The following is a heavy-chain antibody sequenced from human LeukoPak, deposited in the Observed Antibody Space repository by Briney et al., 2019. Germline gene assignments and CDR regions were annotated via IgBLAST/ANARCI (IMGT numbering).Heavy chain of an antibody. V-gene: IGHV4-39*07. D-gene: IGHD5-24*01. CDR1: GVSITSTSHY. Sequence: SQTLSLTCIVSGVSITSTSHYWAWIRQSPGKGLEWIGSIFYTGSTYPNPSLESRITMSVDTSKIQFCLKLSSVTAPDTAVYFCARVGPVEMATTGYFDSWGQGTLVTVSS. J-gene: IGHJ4*02. CDR3: ARVGPVEMATTGYFDS. CDR2: IFYTGST.